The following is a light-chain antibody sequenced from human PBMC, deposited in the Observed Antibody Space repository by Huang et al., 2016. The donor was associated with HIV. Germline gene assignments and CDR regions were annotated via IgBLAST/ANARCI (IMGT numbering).Light chain of an antibody. CDR1: RILSSQ. CDR3: QQYNDWPLT. Sequence: SLAGAPGERGTLACRARRILSSQLAWYQQKRGQAPRLLIYGVSTRATDIPARFSGSGSGTDFTLTINSLQSEDLATYYCQQYNDWPLTFGQGTEVEIK. J-gene: IGKJ1*01. V-gene: IGKV3-15*01. CDR2: GVS.